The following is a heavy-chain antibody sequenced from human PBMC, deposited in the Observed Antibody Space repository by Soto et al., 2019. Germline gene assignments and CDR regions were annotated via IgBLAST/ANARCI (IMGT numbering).Heavy chain of an antibody. V-gene: IGHV3-30-3*01. J-gene: IGHJ3*02. CDR2: ISYDGSNK. CDR1: VFTFSSYA. CDR3: AREKTIAVAGNDAFDI. D-gene: IGHD6-19*01. Sequence: WGSLRLSCSASVFTFSSYAMHWCRQAPGKGLEWVAVISYDGSNKYYADSVKGRFTISRDNSKNTLYLQMNSLRAEDTAVYYCAREKTIAVAGNDAFDIWGQGTMVTVSS.